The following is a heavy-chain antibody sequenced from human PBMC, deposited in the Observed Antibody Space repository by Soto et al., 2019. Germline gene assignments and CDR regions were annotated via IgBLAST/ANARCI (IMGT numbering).Heavy chain of an antibody. CDR3: ATSRPPDPHGFDS. Sequence: ESGGGVVQPGRSLRLSCAASGFAFSTYAMHWVRQAPGEGLEWVAVIWYDGSERYYLDSVKGRFTISRDNSKSTLYLQMDSLRAEDTAVYFCATSRPPDPHGFDSWGQGTLVIVSS. CDR1: GFAFSTYA. J-gene: IGHJ4*02. CDR2: IWYDGSER. V-gene: IGHV3-33*01.